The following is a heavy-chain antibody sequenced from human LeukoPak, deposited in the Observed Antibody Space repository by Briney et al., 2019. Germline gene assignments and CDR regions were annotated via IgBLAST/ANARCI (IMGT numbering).Heavy chain of an antibody. CDR1: GGTFSSYA. CDR3: ARAKGYGTYYYYYMDV. V-gene: IGHV1-69*05. Sequence: SVKVSCKASGGTFSSYAISWVRQAPGQGLEWMGRIIPIFGTANYAQKFQGRVTITTDESTSTAYMERSSLRSEDTAVYYCARAKGYGTYYYYYMDVWGKGTTVTVSS. J-gene: IGHJ6*03. D-gene: IGHD6-13*01. CDR2: IIPIFGTA.